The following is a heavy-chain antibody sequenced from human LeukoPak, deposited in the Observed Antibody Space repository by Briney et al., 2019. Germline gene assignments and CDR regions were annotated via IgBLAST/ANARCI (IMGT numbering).Heavy chain of an antibody. CDR1: GFTVSSNY. D-gene: IGHD6-13*01. CDR2: IYSGGRT. J-gene: IGHJ4*02. Sequence: GGSLRLSCAASGFTVSSNYMTWVRQAPGKGLEWVSVIYSGGRTYYADSVKGRFTVSRDNSENTLYLQMNSLRAEDTAVYYCGRGPHSSSGYDWGQGTLVTVSS. V-gene: IGHV3-66*01. CDR3: GRGPHSSSGYD.